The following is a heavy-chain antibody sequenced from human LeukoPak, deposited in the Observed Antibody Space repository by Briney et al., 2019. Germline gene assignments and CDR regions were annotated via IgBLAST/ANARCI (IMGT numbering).Heavy chain of an antibody. CDR3: ARDESPYSGSTGTFDI. V-gene: IGHV3-30*03. D-gene: IGHD1-26*01. J-gene: IGHJ3*02. Sequence: GGSLRLSCAASGFTFSSFAMHWVRQAPGKGLEWVAVMSYDGGHKYYADSVKGRFTISRDNSKNTLYLQMNSLRAEDTAVYYCARDESPYSGSTGTFDIWGQGTMVTVSS. CDR1: GFTFSSFA. CDR2: MSYDGGHK.